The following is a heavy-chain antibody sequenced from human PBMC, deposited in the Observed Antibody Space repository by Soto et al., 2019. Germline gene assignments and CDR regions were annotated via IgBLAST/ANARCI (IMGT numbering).Heavy chain of an antibody. CDR3: ARSQTTVTSYDY. V-gene: IGHV1-3*01. J-gene: IGHJ4*02. CDR2: INAGNGNT. CDR1: GYTFTSYA. Sequence: ASVKVSCTASGYTFTSYAMHWVRQAPGQRLEWMGWINAGNGNTKYSQKFQGRVTITRDTSASTAYMELSSLRSEDTAVYYCARSQTTVTSYDYWGQGTLVTVSS. D-gene: IGHD4-17*01.